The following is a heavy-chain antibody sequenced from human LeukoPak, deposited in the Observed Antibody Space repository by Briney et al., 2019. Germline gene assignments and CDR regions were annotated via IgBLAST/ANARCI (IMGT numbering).Heavy chain of an antibody. CDR1: GFTFSSYG. V-gene: IGHV3-30*02. CDR2: IRYDGSNK. J-gene: IGHJ4*02. Sequence: GGSLRLSCAASGFTFSSYGMHWVRQAPGKGLEWAAFIRYDGSNKQYADSVKGRFTISRDNSKNTLYLQMNSLRAEDTALYYCAKEYSGSMFYFDYWGQGTLVTVSS. CDR3: AKEYSGSMFYFDY. D-gene: IGHD1-26*01.